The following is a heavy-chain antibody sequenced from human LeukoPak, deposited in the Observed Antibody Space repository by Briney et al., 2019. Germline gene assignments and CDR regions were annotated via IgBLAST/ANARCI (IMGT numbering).Heavy chain of an antibody. Sequence: ASVKVSCNASGYTFTSYDINWVRQATGQGREWMGWMNPNSGNTGYAQKFQGRVTMTRNTSISTAYMELSSLRSEDTAVYYCARGLSSSRRFDYWGQGTLVTVSS. CDR3: ARGLSSSRRFDY. V-gene: IGHV1-8*01. CDR2: MNPNSGNT. CDR1: GYTFTSYD. J-gene: IGHJ4*02. D-gene: IGHD6-13*01.